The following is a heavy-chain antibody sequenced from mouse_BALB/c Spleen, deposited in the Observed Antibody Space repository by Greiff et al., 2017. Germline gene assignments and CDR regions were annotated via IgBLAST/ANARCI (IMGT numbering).Heavy chain of an antibody. D-gene: IGHD1-1*01. CDR1: GYTFTSYY. V-gene: IGHV1S56*01. J-gene: IGHJ4*01. CDR2: IYPGDGST. Sequence: QVQLKESGPELVKPGASVKMSCKASGYTFTSYYIHWVKQRPGQGLEWIGWIYPGDGSTKYNEKFKGKTTLTADKSSSTAYMLLSSLTSEDSAIYFCERDFITTVAMDYWGQGTSVTVSS. CDR3: ERDFITTVAMDY.